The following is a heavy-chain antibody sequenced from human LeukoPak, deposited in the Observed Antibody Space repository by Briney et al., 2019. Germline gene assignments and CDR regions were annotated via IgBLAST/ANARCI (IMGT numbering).Heavy chain of an antibody. CDR2: IDSSSNTI. J-gene: IGHJ4*02. CDR3: AGNGHRSVWTMIVVL. D-gene: IGHD3-22*01. V-gene: IGHV3-11*04. CDR1: GYFISSGYY. Sequence: LSLTCTVSGYFISSGYYWGWVRQSPGKGLEWIAYIDSSSNTIYYADSVKGRFTISRDNAKNSLYLQMNCLRVEDTAVYYCAGNGHRSVWTMIVVLWGQGTLVTVSS.